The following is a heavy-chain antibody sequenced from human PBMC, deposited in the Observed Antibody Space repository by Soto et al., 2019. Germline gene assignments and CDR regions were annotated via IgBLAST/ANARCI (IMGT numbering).Heavy chain of an antibody. V-gene: IGHV1-18*01. D-gene: IGHD3-10*01. Sequence: ASVKVSCKASGYTFTSYGISWVRQAPGQGLEWMGWISAYKGNTKYAQKLQGRVTMTTDTSTSTAYMELRSLRSDDTAVYYCARGVGSGSYYNQYNWFDPWGQGTLVTVSS. CDR2: ISAYKGNT. CDR3: ARGVGSGSYYNQYNWFDP. CDR1: GYTFTSYG. J-gene: IGHJ5*02.